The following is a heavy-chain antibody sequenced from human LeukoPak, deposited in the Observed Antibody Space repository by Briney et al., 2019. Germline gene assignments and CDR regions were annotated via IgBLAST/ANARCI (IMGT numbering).Heavy chain of an antibody. V-gene: IGHV3-23*01. D-gene: IGHD4-17*01. J-gene: IGHJ4*02. Sequence: PGGSLRLSCAASGFTFSNYAKSWVRQAPGKGLEWVSGIIASGGNTYYADSVNGRFTISRDNSKNTVFLQMTSLRVDATAISSCAAGRTVTTNAFDYWGQGTLVTVSS. CDR2: IIASGGNT. CDR3: AAGRTVTTNAFDY. CDR1: GFTFSNYA.